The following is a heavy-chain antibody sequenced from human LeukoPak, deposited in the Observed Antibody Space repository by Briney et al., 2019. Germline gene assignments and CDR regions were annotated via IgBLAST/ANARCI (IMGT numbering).Heavy chain of an antibody. J-gene: IGHJ1*01. Sequence: VASVKVSCKASGGTFSSYAISWVRHAPGQGLEWMGGFIPIFGTANYAQKFQGRVTITADKSTSTAYMELRSLRSEDTDVYYCARSSLRIAAAGHEYFQHWGQGTLVTVSS. D-gene: IGHD6-13*01. V-gene: IGHV1-69*06. CDR2: FIPIFGTA. CDR3: ARSSLRIAAAGHEYFQH. CDR1: GGTFSSYA.